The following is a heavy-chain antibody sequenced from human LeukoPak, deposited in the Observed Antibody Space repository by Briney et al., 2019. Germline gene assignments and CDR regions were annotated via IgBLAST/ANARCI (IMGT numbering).Heavy chain of an antibody. J-gene: IGHJ4*02. CDR3: VRDISPPAISSSDY. CDR2: INSDGTST. V-gene: IGHV3-74*01. CDR1: GFTFSSYW. D-gene: IGHD3-3*01. Sequence: PGESLRLSCAASGFTFSSYWMHWVRQPPGKGLVWVSRINSDGTSTTYADSVKGRFTISRDNAKNTLYLQMNSLRAEDTAVYYCVRDISPPAISSSDYWGQGTQVTVSA.